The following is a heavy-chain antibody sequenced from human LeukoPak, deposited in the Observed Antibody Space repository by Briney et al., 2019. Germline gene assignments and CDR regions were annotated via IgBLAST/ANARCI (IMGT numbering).Heavy chain of an antibody. V-gene: IGHV4-61*01. J-gene: IGHJ4*02. CDR2: IYYTGTT. Sequence: PSETLSLTCTVSGGSVSSGSYFWSWIRQPPGKGLEWVGYIYYTGTTNYNPSLKSRLTISVDTSKNQFSLKLSSVTAADTAVYYCARVTRAIFGLDYWGQGTLVTVSS. D-gene: IGHD3-3*01. CDR1: GGSVSSGSYF. CDR3: ARVTRAIFGLDY.